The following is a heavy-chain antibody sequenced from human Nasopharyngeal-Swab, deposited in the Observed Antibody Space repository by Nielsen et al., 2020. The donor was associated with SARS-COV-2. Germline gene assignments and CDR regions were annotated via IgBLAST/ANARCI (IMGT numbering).Heavy chain of an antibody. D-gene: IGHD5-18*01. V-gene: IGHV4-30-4*02. CDR3: ARGYSYGPRIYYYYYMDV. CDR2: IYYSGST. CDR1: GGSISSGDYY. J-gene: IGHJ6*03. Sequence: SETLSLTCTVSGGSISSGDYYWSWIRQSPGKGLEWIGYIYYSGSTYYNPSLKSRVTISVDTSKNQFSLKLSSVTAADTAVYYCARGYSYGPRIYYYYYMDVWGKGATVTVSS.